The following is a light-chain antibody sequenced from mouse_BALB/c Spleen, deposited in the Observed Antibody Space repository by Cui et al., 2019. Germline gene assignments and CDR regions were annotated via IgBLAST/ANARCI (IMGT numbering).Light chain of an antibody. Sequence: DIVLTQSPATLSVTPGDRVSLSCRASQSISNYLHWYQQKSHESPRLVIKYASQSSSGIPSRFSGSGSGTDFTLSINSVETEDFGMYFCQQSNSWPLTFGAGTKLELK. CDR1: QSISNY. CDR3: QQSNSWPLT. J-gene: IGKJ5*01. V-gene: IGKV5-45*01. CDR2: YAS.